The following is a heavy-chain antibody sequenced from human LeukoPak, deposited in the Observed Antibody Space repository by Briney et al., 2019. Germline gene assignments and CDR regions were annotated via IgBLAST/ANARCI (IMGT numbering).Heavy chain of an antibody. V-gene: IGHV3-66*01. J-gene: IGHJ4*02. CDR2: IYSGGST. CDR3: ARDLEYNWNYDLFDY. D-gene: IGHD1-7*01. Sequence: PGGSLRLSCAASGFTVSSNYMNWVRQAPGKGLEWVSVIYSGGSTYYADSVKGRFTVSRDNSKNTLYLQMNSLRAEDTAVYYCARDLEYNWNYDLFDYWGQGTLVTVSS. CDR1: GFTVSSNY.